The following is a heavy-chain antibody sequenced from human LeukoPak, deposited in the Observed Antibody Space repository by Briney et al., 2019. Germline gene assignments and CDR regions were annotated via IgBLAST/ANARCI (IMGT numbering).Heavy chain of an antibody. Sequence: GGSLRLSCAAPGFAFTTYAMHWVRQAPGRGLEWVAVISYDGTIKYYADSVKGRFTISRDNSKNTLYLQMNSLRAEDTAVYYCANLHDYWGQGTLVTVSS. J-gene: IGHJ4*02. CDR1: GFAFTTYA. V-gene: IGHV3-30*18. CDR2: ISYDGTIK. CDR3: ANLHDY.